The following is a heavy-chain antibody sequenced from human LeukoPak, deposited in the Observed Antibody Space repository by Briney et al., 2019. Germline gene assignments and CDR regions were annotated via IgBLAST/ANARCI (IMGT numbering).Heavy chain of an antibody. J-gene: IGHJ4*02. CDR1: GFTFSNYW. V-gene: IGHV3-7*05. CDR2: IKQDGSET. D-gene: IGHD4-23*01. Sequence: GGSLRLSCAASGFTFSNYWMSWVRQAPGKGLEWVANIKQDGSETYYVDSVTGRFTISRDNAKNSLYLQMNSLKTEDTAVYYCTRHSDENWWKPFDYWGQGTLVTVSS. CDR3: TRHSDENWWKPFDY.